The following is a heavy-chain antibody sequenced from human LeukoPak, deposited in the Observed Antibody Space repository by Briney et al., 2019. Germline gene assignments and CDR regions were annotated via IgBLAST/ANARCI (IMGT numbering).Heavy chain of an antibody. Sequence: GGSLRLSCAASGFTVSSNYMSWVRQAPGKGLEWVSVIYSGGSTYYADSVKGRFTISSDNSKNTLYLQMNSLRAEDTAVYYCAKDPTDFDSSGQTYFDYWGQGTLVTVSS. CDR3: AKDPTDFDSSGQTYFDY. J-gene: IGHJ4*02. CDR1: GFTVSSNY. D-gene: IGHD3-22*01. V-gene: IGHV3-53*01. CDR2: IYSGGST.